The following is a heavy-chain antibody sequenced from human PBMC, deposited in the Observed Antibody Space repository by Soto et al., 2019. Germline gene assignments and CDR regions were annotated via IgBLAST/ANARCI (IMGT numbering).Heavy chain of an antibody. Sequence: ASVKVSCKTSGYTFTTYGISWVRQAPGQGLEWMDWISGYNGNTKYAQKYQGRVTMTTDASTSTGYMELSSLRSDDTAVYYCARTYITMIGGVTVGEMDVWGKGTTVTVSS. CDR2: ISGYNGNT. J-gene: IGHJ6*04. V-gene: IGHV1-18*01. CDR1: GYTFTTYG. CDR3: ARTYITMIGGVTVGEMDV. D-gene: IGHD3-10*01.